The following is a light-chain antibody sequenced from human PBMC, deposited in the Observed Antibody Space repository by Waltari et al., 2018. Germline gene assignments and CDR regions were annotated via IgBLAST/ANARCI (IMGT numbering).Light chain of an antibody. J-gene: IGLJ3*02. Sequence: SFVLTQPPSVSVSPGQTARITCSGQALSSRYRYWYQQRPGQAPLLLIFKDKERPSGIPERFSGSSSGTTVTLTITSVQAEDEADYFCQSADTSIANVVFGGGTKLTVL. V-gene: IGLV3-25*03. CDR1: ALSSRY. CDR3: QSADTSIANVV. CDR2: KDK.